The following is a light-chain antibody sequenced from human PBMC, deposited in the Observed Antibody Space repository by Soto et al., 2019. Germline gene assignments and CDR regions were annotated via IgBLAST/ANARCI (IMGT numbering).Light chain of an antibody. CDR1: LNVSIF. Sequence: EIPRTQSPSSLAASVGVRLTLTSRASLNVSIFLSWHQHTPRKGPPLMIHATSKLQGGVPSRCSGSGSGTEFTLTISSVAAEDFGNYYCQQGYKMPTFGQGTRLEIK. CDR3: QQGYKMPT. CDR2: ATS. V-gene: IGKV1-39*01. J-gene: IGKJ5*01.